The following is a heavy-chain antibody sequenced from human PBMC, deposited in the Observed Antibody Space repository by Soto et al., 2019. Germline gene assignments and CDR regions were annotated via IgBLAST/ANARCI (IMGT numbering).Heavy chain of an antibody. CDR1: GFTFSGYA. CDR3: AKARTTRYSSGWYQRYFQH. CDR2: ISGSGGST. J-gene: IGHJ1*01. D-gene: IGHD6-19*01. Sequence: GGSLRLSCAASGFTFSGYAMSWVRQAPGKGLEWVSAISGSGGSTYYADSVKGRFTISRDNSKNTLYLQMNSLRAEDTAVYYCAKARTTRYSSGWYQRYFQHWGQGTLVPVSP. V-gene: IGHV3-23*01.